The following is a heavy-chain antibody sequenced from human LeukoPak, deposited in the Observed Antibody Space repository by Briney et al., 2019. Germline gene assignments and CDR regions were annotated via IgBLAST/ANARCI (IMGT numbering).Heavy chain of an antibody. CDR2: IISSSSYI. Sequence: GGSLRLSCAASGFTFSSYSMNWVRQAPGKGLEWVSSIISSSSYIYYADSVKGRFTISRDNAKNSPYLQMSSLRAEDTAVYYCARDHLAASEAFDIWGQGTMVTVSS. CDR3: ARDHLAASEAFDI. V-gene: IGHV3-21*01. CDR1: GFTFSSYS. J-gene: IGHJ3*02. D-gene: IGHD2-15*01.